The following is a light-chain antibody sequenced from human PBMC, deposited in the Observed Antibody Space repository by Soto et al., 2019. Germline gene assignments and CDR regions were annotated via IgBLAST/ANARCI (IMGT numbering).Light chain of an antibody. Sequence: EVVLTQSPATLALSPGERATLSCSASENVRTFVDWYQQKPGQAPRLLIYGASNRATSIPARFSGSGSGTDFTLTVSNLEPEDFAVYYCQQHSHWPPWTVGQGTRVEIQ. CDR3: QQHSHWPPWT. CDR1: ENVRTF. J-gene: IGKJ1*01. CDR2: GAS. V-gene: IGKV3-11*01.